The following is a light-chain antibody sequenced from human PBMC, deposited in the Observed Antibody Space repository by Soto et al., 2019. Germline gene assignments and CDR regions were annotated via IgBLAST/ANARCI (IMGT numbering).Light chain of an antibody. CDR1: SSNIGTNA. J-gene: IGLJ1*01. Sequence: QSVLTQPPSASGTPGQRVTISCSGGSSNIGTNAVNWYQQLPGTAPKLLIYNNNQRPSGVPDRFSGSKSGTSASLAISGLQSDDEADYYCAAWDASLNGYVFGTGTKLTVL. CDR2: NNN. V-gene: IGLV1-44*01. CDR3: AAWDASLNGYV.